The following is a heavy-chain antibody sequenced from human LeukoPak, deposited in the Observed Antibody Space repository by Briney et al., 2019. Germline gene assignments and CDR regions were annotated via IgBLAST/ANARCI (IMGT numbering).Heavy chain of an antibody. J-gene: IGHJ4*01. CDR2: IRHSGGT. D-gene: IGHD3-16*01. CDR3: AREEEGGTFDY. Sequence: ASVKVSCKASSYTFTNYYMHWVRQAPGQGLEWMGIIRHSGGTIYAQKFQGRVAMTGDTSTSTVYMELSSLRSEDTALYYCAREEEGGTFDYWGQGTLVTVSS. V-gene: IGHV1-46*01. CDR1: SYTFTNYY.